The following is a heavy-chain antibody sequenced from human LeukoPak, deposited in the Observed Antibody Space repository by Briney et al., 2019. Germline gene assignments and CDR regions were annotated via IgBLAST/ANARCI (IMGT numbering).Heavy chain of an antibody. Sequence: ASVKVSCKASGYTFTGYYMHWVRQAPGQGLEWMGWINPNSGGTNYAQKFQGRVTMTRDTSISTAYMELSRLRDEDTAVYYCAKGHYGSGSQHMDVWGKGTTVTISS. CDR2: INPNSGGT. CDR3: AKGHYGSGSQHMDV. CDR1: GYTFTGYY. D-gene: IGHD3-10*01. J-gene: IGHJ6*03. V-gene: IGHV1-2*02.